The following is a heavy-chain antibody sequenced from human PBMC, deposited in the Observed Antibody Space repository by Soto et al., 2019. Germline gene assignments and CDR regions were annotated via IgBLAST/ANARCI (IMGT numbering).Heavy chain of an antibody. CDR2: ISYDGSNK. V-gene: IGHV3-30-3*01. CDR3: ARDLYNPYAAGYYLDY. J-gene: IGHJ4*02. D-gene: IGHD1-20*01. Sequence: PGGSLRLSCAASGFTFSSYAMHWVRQAPGKGLEWVAVISYDGSNKYYADSVKGRFTISRDNSKNTLYLQMNILRAEDTAVYYCARDLYNPYAAGYYLDYWGQGTLVTVSS. CDR1: GFTFSSYA.